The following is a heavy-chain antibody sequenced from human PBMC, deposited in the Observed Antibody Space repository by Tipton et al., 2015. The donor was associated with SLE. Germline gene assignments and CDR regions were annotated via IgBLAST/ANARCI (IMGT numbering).Heavy chain of an antibody. V-gene: IGHV4-4*07. J-gene: IGHJ2*01. Sequence: TLSLTCTVSGGSISGYYWSWFRQSAGKGLEWIGRIYTRGSTNYNPSLKSRVTMSVDTSANQLSLKLNSMTAADTAVYYCARELLSPMTTVHWYFDLWGRGTLVTVSS. CDR3: ARELLSPMTTVHWYFDL. D-gene: IGHD4-11*01. CDR1: GGSISGYY. CDR2: IYTRGST.